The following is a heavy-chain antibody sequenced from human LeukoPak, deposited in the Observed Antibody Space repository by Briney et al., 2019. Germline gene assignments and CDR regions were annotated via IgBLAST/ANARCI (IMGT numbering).Heavy chain of an antibody. J-gene: IGHJ5*02. CDR2: IYYSGNT. CDR3: AGRSSAPHNWFDP. V-gene: IGHV4-39*01. Sequence: SETLSLTCTVSGGSISSYFWGWIRQPPGKGLEWIGSIYYSGNTYYKPSLKSRVTISVDTTKNQVSLKLTSVTAADTAVYYCAGRSSAPHNWFDPWGQGTLVTVSS. CDR1: GGSISSYF.